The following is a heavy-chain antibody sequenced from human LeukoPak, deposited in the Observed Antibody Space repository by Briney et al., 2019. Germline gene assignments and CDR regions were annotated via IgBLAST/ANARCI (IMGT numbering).Heavy chain of an antibody. V-gene: IGHV3-7*01. J-gene: IGHJ5*02. CDR1: GFTFSNFW. CDR2: IKLDGTET. D-gene: IGHD4-17*01. CDR3: ARDIFFDYGIA. Sequence: GGSLRLSCAASGFTFSNFWMSWVRQAPGKGLEWVANIKLDGTETYYVDSVKGRFTISRDNAKRSVYLQMNSLGTEDTALYYCARDIFFDYGIAWGQGTLVIVSS.